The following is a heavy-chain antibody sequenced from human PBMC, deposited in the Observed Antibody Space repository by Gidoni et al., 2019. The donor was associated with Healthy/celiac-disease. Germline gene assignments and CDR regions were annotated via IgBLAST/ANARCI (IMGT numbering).Heavy chain of an antibody. CDR3: ASGVGIGKLDY. J-gene: IGHJ4*02. CDR1: GGSISSSSYY. CDR2: IYYSGST. Sequence: QLHLQESGPGLVKPSETLSLTCTVSGGSISSSSYYWGWIRQPPGKGLGWIGSIYYSGSTYYNPSLKSRVTISVDTSKNQFSLKLSSVTAADTAVYYCASGVGIGKLDYWGQGTLVTVSS. D-gene: IGHD2-8*01. V-gene: IGHV4-39*07.